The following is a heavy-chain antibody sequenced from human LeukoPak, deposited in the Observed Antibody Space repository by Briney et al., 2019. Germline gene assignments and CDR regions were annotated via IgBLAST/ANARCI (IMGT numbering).Heavy chain of an antibody. V-gene: IGHV3-48*01. CDR2: ISSSSSTI. Sequence: PGGSLRLSCAASGFTFSSYSMNWVRQAPGKGLEWVSYISSSSSTIYYADSVKGRFTISRDNAKNSLYLQMNSLRAEDTAVYYCARDNWNYVGYYYYYMDVWGKGTTVTVSS. J-gene: IGHJ6*03. CDR3: ARDNWNYVGYYYYYMDV. D-gene: IGHD1-7*01. CDR1: GFTFSSYS.